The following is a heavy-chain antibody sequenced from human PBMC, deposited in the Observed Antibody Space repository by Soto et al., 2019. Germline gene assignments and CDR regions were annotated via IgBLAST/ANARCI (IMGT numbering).Heavy chain of an antibody. D-gene: IGHD3-3*01. V-gene: IGHV4-30-4*01. J-gene: IGHJ5*02. CDR3: ARVRDYDFWSGYYSQNWFDP. CDR2: IYYSGST. CDR1: GGSISSGDYY. Sequence: NPSETLSLTCTVSGGSISSGDYYWSWIRQPPGKGLEWIGYIYYSGSTYYNPSLKSRVTISVDTSKNQFSLKLSSVTAADTAVYYCARVRDYDFWSGYYSQNWFDPWGQGTLVTVSS.